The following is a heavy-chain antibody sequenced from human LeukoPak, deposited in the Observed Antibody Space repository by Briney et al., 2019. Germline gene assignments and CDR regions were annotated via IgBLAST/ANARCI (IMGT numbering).Heavy chain of an antibody. CDR3: ARGMWGALY. Sequence: PSETLSLTCTVSGGSISSSYWSWIRQPPGKGLDWIGDIYNSGSTNYNPSLKSRVTISVDTSKNQLSLKLDSVTAADTAVYYCARGMWGALYWGQGTLVTVSS. CDR2: IYNSGST. J-gene: IGHJ4*02. V-gene: IGHV4-59*01. D-gene: IGHD4/OR15-4a*01. CDR1: GGSISSSY.